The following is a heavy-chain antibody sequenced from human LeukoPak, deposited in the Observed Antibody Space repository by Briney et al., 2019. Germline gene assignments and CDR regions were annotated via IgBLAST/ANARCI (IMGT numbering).Heavy chain of an antibody. J-gene: IGHJ4*01. Sequence: GGSLRLSCTIFGGTLSTYEFNWVRQAPGKRPGWISYMSRTADRIDHADSVKGRFTMSRDNITNSVYLQMNSLRVDDTAIYYCATRLPFTGYKNWGQGTLVTVSS. V-gene: IGHV3-48*03. CDR3: ATRLPFTGYKN. CDR2: MSRTADRI. CDR1: GGTLSTYE. D-gene: IGHD5-24*01.